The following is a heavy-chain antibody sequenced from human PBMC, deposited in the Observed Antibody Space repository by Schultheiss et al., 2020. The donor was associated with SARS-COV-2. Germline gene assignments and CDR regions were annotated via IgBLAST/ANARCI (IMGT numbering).Heavy chain of an antibody. Sequence: SETLSLTCTVSGGSISSYYWGWIRQPPGKGLEWIGYIYYSGSTNYNPSLKSRVTISVDTSKNQFSLKLNSVTPEDTAVYYCARESRPIYYYYYMDVWGKGTTVTVSS. CDR1: GGSISSYY. CDR3: ARESRPIYYYYYMDV. V-gene: IGHV4-59*12. CDR2: IYYSGST. J-gene: IGHJ6*03.